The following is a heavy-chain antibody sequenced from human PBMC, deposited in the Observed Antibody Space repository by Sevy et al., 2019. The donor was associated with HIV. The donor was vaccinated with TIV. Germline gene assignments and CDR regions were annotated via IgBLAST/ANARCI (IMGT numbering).Heavy chain of an antibody. V-gene: IGHV3-21*01. CDR2: LSGLSNYI. D-gene: IGHD6-19*01. J-gene: IGHJ4*02. Sequence: GGSLRLSCAASGFTFSNYNINWVRQAPGKGLEWVSYLSGLSNYIYYADSLGGRFTISRDNAKNSVYLQMNSLRTEDTAVYYCARGASSGWDYFDYWGQGTLVTVSS. CDR3: ARGASSGWDYFDY. CDR1: GFTFSNYN.